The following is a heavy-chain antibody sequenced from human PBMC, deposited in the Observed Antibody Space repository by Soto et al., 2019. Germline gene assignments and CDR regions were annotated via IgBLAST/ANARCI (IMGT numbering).Heavy chain of an antibody. Sequence: QFKLLQPGAAVKKPGASVKVSCKASGYSFSDYTMHWARRAPGQPPEWMARINTGTASTEYSQKFQGRVTITRDTSATTAYMDLSSLRSEATAFYYCARGPQDSCGMDVWGQGTTVTVS. CDR1: GYSFSDYT. CDR3: ARGPQDSCGMDV. CDR2: INTGTAST. J-gene: IGHJ6*02. V-gene: IGHV1-3*04.